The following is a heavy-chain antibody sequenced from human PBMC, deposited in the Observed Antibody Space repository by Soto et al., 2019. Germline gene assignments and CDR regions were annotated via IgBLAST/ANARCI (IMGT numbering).Heavy chain of an antibody. Sequence: EVQLVESGGGLVQPGRSLRLSCAASGFTFVDYAMHWVRQAPGQGLEWVSGICWDGGYKGYANSVKGRFTISKDNAKKSLYLEMNSLIVEDTALYYCTKYVVYFSSIIFKDAFDYLGQGTMVTVS. V-gene: IGHV3-9*01. CDR1: GFTFVDYA. CDR2: ICWDGGYK. CDR3: TKYVVYFSSIIFKDAFDY. D-gene: IGHD2-2*01. J-gene: IGHJ3*01.